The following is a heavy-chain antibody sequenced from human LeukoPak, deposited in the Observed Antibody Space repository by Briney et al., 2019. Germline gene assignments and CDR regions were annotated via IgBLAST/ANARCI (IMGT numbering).Heavy chain of an antibody. CDR2: TYHSGSA. CDR3: ASAGHDGSGYKVC. V-gene: IGHV4-4*02. CDR1: GGSISSSNW. Sequence: PSGTLSLTCAVSGGSISSSNWWSWVRQPAGKGLEGIGETYHSGSANYNPSLKSRVTISVDKSKNQFSLKLSSVTAADTAVYYCASAGHDGSGYKVCWGQGTLVTVSS. J-gene: IGHJ4*02. D-gene: IGHD3-22*01.